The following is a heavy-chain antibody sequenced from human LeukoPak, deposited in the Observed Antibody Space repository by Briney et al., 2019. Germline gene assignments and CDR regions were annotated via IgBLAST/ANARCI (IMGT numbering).Heavy chain of an antibody. CDR1: GFTFSNYA. Sequence: PGGSLRLSCGASGFTFSNYAMSWVRQAPGKGLEWVSSITSSSSYIYYADSVKGRFTISRDNAKNSLYLQMDSLRVEDTAEYYCAKDRVDGSGSQFDSWGQGSLVTVSS. V-gene: IGHV3-21*06. D-gene: IGHD3-10*01. CDR3: AKDRVDGSGSQFDS. CDR2: ITSSSSYI. J-gene: IGHJ4*02.